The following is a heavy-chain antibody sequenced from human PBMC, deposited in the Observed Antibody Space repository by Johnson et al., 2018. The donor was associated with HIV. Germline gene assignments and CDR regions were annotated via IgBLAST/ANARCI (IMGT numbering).Heavy chain of an antibody. V-gene: IGHV3-30-3*01. CDR3: AKGIMNLDDDAFDV. D-gene: IGHD3-16*01. Sequence: QVQLVESGGGVVQPGRSLRLSCAASGFTFSSYAMHWVRQAPGKGLEWVAVISYDGSNKYYADSVKGRFTISRDNSKNTLYLEMNSLRAEDTAVYYCAKGIMNLDDDAFDVWGLGTMVTVSS. CDR1: GFTFSSYA. CDR2: ISYDGSNK. J-gene: IGHJ3*01.